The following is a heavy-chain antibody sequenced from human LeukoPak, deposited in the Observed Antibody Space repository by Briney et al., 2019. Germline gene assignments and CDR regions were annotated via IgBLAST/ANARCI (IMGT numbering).Heavy chain of an antibody. CDR1: GGSISSGSYY. J-gene: IGHJ5*02. Sequence: PSETLSLTCTVSGGSISSGSYYWSWIRQPAGKGLEWIGRIYTSGSTNYNPSLNSRVTISVDTSNNQFSLKLSSVTAADTAVYYCARHGGSGLVWFDPWGQGTLVTVSS. D-gene: IGHD3-10*01. CDR2: IYTSGST. V-gene: IGHV4-61*02. CDR3: ARHGGSGLVWFDP.